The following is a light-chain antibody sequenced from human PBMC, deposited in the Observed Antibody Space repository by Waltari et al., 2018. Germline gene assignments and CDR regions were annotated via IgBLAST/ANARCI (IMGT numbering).Light chain of an antibody. Sequence: QSALTQPASVSGTPGQSITISCSGTGRDIGGTKYVSWYQQHPGEAPKVIIYDVTSRPSGVSDLFSGSKSGNTAFLTISGLQAEDEADYYCSSYATTRVIFGGGTKVTVL. CDR3: SSYATTRVI. CDR2: DVT. J-gene: IGLJ2*01. CDR1: GRDIGGTKY. V-gene: IGLV2-14*03.